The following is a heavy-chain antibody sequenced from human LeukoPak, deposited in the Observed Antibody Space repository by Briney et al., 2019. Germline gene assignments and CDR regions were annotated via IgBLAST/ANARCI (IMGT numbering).Heavy chain of an antibody. V-gene: IGHV3-66*01. CDR2: IYSGGST. CDR1: GFTFSSYA. D-gene: IGHD1-26*01. Sequence: GGSLRLSCAASGFTFSSYAMRWVGQAPGKGLEGVSVIYSGGSTYYADSVKGRFTISRDNSENTLYLQMNSLRAEDTAVYYCARGVVGAIDDAFDIWGQGTMVTVSS. CDR3: ARGVVGAIDDAFDI. J-gene: IGHJ3*02.